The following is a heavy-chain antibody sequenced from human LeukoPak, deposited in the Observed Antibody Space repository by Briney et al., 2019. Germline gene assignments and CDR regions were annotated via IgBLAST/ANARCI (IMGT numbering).Heavy chain of an antibody. CDR3: AKDTHSGWAFDY. J-gene: IGHJ4*02. V-gene: IGHV3-43*01. CDR2: ISWDGGST. D-gene: IGHD6-19*01. CDR1: GFTFDDYT. Sequence: GGSLRLSCAASGFTFDDYTMHWVRQAPGKGMEWVSLISWDGGSTYYADSVKGRFTISRDNSKNSLYLQMNSLRTEDTALYYCAKDTHSGWAFDYWGQGTLVTVSS.